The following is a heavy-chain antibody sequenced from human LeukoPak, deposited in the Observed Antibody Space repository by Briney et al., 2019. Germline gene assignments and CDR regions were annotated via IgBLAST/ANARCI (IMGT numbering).Heavy chain of an antibody. D-gene: IGHD3-22*01. CDR1: GGSISSYY. J-gene: IGHJ6*02. V-gene: IGHV4-59*01. CDR2: TYYSGST. CDR3: ARGHYYDSSGYYYVPPYYYYYYGMDV. Sequence: SETLSLTCTVSGGSISSYYWSWIRQPPGKGLEWIGYTYYSGSTNYNPSLKSRVTISVDTSKNQFSLKLSSVTAADTAVYYCARGHYYDSSGYYYVPPYYYYYYGMDVWGQGTTVTVSS.